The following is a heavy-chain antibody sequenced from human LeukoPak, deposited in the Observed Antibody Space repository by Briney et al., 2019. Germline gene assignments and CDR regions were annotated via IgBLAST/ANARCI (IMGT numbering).Heavy chain of an antibody. CDR2: IIPIFGTA. CDR1: GGTFSRYA. Sequence: VKVSCKASGGTFSRYAISWVRQAPGQGLEWVGGIIPIFGTANYAQKFQGRVTITADESTSTAYMELSSLRSEDTAVYYCARSYGSGSYNPYYYYMDVWGKGTTVTVSS. D-gene: IGHD3-10*01. J-gene: IGHJ6*03. V-gene: IGHV1-69*13. CDR3: ARSYGSGSYNPYYYYMDV.